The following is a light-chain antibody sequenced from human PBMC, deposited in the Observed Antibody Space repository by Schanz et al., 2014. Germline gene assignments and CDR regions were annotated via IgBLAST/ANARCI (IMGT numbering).Light chain of an antibody. J-gene: IGLJ1*01. CDR3: QSFDNSVGYSDV. Sequence: QSVLTQPPSVSGAPGQRVTISCTGSSSNLGAGYDVHWYQQLPGRAPKLIIYGNSNRPSGVPDRFSGSKSGTSASLAIIGLQAEDEAEYHCQSFDNSVGYSDVFGTGTKLTVL. V-gene: IGLV1-40*01. CDR1: SSNLGAGYD. CDR2: GNS.